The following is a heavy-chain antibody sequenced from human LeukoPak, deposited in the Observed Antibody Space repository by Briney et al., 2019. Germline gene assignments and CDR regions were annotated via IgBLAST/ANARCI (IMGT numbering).Heavy chain of an antibody. CDR3: ARTPFSYYDSSGYYFDY. CDR1: GYRLSTDW. D-gene: IGHD3-22*01. V-gene: IGHV5-51*01. CDR2: IYLGDSDT. Sequence: GESLKISCKGSGYRLSTDWVAWVRQKPGKGLEWMGIIYLGDSDTRYSPSFRGQVTISADKSSGTAYLQWSSLKASDTAMYYCARTPFSYYDSSGYYFDYWGQGTLVTVSS. J-gene: IGHJ4*02.